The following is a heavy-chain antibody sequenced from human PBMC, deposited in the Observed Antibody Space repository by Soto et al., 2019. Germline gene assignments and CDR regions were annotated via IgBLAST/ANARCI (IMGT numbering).Heavy chain of an antibody. V-gene: IGHV3-30*18. CDR3: AKETAAAGNPGDY. Sequence: GGSLRLSCAASGFTFSSYGMHWVRQAPGKGLEWVAVISYDGSNKYYADSVKGRFTISRDNSKNTLYLQMNSLRAEDTAVYYCAKETAAAGNPGDYWGQGTLVTVSS. J-gene: IGHJ4*02. CDR2: ISYDGSNK. CDR1: GFTFSSYG. D-gene: IGHD6-13*01.